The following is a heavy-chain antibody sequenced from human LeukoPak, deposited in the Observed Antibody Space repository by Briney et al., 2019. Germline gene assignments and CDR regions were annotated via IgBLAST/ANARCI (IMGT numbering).Heavy chain of an antibody. Sequence: PSETLSLTCTVSGASVRSYYWSWIRQPPGKGLEWIGSIYYTGSTSYNPSLKSRVTISLDTSRNQFSLRPNSVTAADTAVYYCARYAPPTTYYFDYWGQGTLVTVSS. D-gene: IGHD2-2*01. CDR3: ARYAPPTTYYFDY. CDR2: IYYTGST. CDR1: GASVRSYY. V-gene: IGHV4-59*02. J-gene: IGHJ4*02.